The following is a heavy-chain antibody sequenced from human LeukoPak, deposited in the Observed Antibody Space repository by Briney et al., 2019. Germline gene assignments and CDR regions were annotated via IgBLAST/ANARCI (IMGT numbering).Heavy chain of an antibody. CDR3: SASNIAVAGTFDY. CDR1: EFTVSSNY. J-gene: IGHJ4*02. CDR2: IYSGGST. V-gene: IGHV3-53*01. Sequence: GGSLRLSCAASEFTVSSNYMSWVRQAPGKGLEWVSVIYSGGSTYYADSVKGRFTISRDNSKNTLYLQMNSLRAEDTAVYYCSASNIAVAGTFDYWGQGTLVTVSS. D-gene: IGHD6-19*01.